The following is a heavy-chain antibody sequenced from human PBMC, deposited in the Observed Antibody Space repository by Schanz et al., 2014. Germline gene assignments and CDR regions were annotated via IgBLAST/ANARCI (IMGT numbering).Heavy chain of an antibody. V-gene: IGHV3-33*08. CDR2: LWHDGSKK. Sequence: VQLLESGGGLVEPGGSLRLSCAASGFSFSSYAMGWVRQAPGKGLEWVAILWHDGSKKYYADSVKGRFTVSRDNSKNTLYLQLNSLRAEDTAVYYCARDFHGYGPHLDYWGQGSLVTVSS. J-gene: IGHJ4*02. D-gene: IGHD5-12*01. CDR1: GFSFSSYA. CDR3: ARDFHGYGPHLDY.